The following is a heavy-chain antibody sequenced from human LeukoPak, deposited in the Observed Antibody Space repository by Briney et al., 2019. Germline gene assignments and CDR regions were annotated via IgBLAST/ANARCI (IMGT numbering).Heavy chain of an antibody. D-gene: IGHD2-8*01. J-gene: IGHJ6*02. CDR2: ISAGNI. V-gene: IGHV1-3*01. Sequence: ASVKVSCKASGYTFSDYPMYWLRQAPGQRFEWMGWISAGNIKYSQNFQDRINITRDTSASTVNMELSRLTSADTAVYYCARVAYVMDVWGQGTTVVVSS. CDR1: GYTFSDYP. CDR3: ARVAYVMDV.